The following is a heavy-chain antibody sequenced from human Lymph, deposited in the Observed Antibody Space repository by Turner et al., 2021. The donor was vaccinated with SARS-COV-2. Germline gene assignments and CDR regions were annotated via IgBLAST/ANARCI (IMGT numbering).Heavy chain of an antibody. CDR3: ATVLCTGSSCYYYGMDV. J-gene: IGHJ6*02. Sequence: QVQLVQSGAEVKKPGASVKVSCKVSGYPLTEFSMHWVRQAPGKGLEWMGGFDPEDGEIIYAQKFQGRVTMTEDTSTDTAYMELSSLRSEDTAVYYCATVLCTGSSCYYYGMDVWGQGTTVTVSS. D-gene: IGHD2-15*01. V-gene: IGHV1-24*01. CDR2: FDPEDGEI. CDR1: GYPLTEFS.